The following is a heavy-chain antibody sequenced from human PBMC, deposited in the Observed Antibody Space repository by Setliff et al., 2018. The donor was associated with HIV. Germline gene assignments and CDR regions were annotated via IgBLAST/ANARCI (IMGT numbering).Heavy chain of an antibody. V-gene: IGHV4-4*07. CDR1: GGSISSYY. D-gene: IGHD3-3*01. J-gene: IGHJ3*02. Sequence: SETLSLTCAVSGGSISSYYWSWIRQPAGKGLEWIGRIYTSGSTNYNPSLKSRVTMSVDTSKNQFSLKLSSVTAADTAVYYCARSFTYNFWSGLAGDAFDIWGQGTMVTVSS. CDR2: IYTSGST. CDR3: ARSFTYNFWSGLAGDAFDI.